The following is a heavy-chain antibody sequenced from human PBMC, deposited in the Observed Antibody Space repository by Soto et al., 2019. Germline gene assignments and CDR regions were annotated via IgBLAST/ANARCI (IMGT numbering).Heavy chain of an antibody. CDR1: GDSISSYY. V-gene: IGHV4-59*01. CDR2: IYYSGST. J-gene: IGHJ5*02. CDR3: ARAAGYGDYEWWFDP. D-gene: IGHD4-17*01. Sequence: SETLSLTCTVSGDSISSYYGSWIRQPPGKGLEWIGYIYYSGSTNYNPSLKSRVTISVDTSKNQFSLKLSSVTAADTAVYYCARAAGYGDYEWWFDPWGQGTLVTVSS.